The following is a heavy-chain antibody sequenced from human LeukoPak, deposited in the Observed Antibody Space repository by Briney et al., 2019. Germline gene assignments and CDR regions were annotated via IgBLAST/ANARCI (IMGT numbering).Heavy chain of an antibody. D-gene: IGHD5-12*01. CDR2: FDPESGKT. Sequence: ASVKVSCKISGHTLAELSMHWVRQGPGKGLGWMGGFDPESGKTIYAEKFQGRVSMTEDTSTDTAYMELNSLSSEDTAIYYCATNTYNGYAIDSWGQGTLVTVSS. V-gene: IGHV1-24*01. CDR3: ATNTYNGYAIDS. CDR1: GHTLAELS. J-gene: IGHJ4*02.